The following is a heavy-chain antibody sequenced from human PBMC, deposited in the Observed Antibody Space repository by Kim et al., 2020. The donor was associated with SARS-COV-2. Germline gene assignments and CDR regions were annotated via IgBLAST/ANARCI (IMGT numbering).Heavy chain of an antibody. D-gene: IGHD1-26*01. J-gene: IGHJ4*02. V-gene: IGHV4-39*01. CDR2: IYYSGST. CDR3: ASTSGSYPRDLGY. CDR1: GGSISSSSYY. Sequence: SETLSLTCTVSGGSISSSSYYWGWIRQPPGKGLEWIGSIYYSGSTYYNPSLKSRVTISVDTSKNQFSLKLSSVTAADTAVYYCASTSGSYPRDLGYWGQG.